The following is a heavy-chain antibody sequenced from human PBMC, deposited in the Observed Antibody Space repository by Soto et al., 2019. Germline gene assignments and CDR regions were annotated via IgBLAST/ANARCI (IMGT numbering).Heavy chain of an antibody. V-gene: IGHV1-2*04. J-gene: IGHJ6*02. CDR3: ARGAGHSSSPDYYYGMDV. D-gene: IGHD6-6*01. Sequence: XSVKVSCKASVYSFTCYYMHWVRQAPGQGLEWMGWINPNSGGTNYAQKFQGWVTMTRDTSISTAYMELSRLRSDDTAVYYCARGAGHSSSPDYYYGMDVWGQGTTVTVSS. CDR2: INPNSGGT. CDR1: VYSFTCYY.